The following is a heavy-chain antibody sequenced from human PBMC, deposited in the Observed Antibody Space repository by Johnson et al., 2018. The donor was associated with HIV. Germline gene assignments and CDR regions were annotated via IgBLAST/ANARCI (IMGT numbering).Heavy chain of an antibody. CDR1: GFTFSSYG. D-gene: IGHD1-7*01. J-gene: IGHJ3*02. CDR2: ISSDGSNN. CDR3: ATSLTGTHPFDI. Sequence: QVQLVESGGGVVQPGRSLRLSCAASGFTFSSYGMHWVRQAPGKGLEWVAVISSDGSNNYYADSVKGRFTISRDNSKNTVYLQLNSLRAEDTAVYYCATSLTGTHPFDIWGQGTMVTVSS. V-gene: IGHV3-30*19.